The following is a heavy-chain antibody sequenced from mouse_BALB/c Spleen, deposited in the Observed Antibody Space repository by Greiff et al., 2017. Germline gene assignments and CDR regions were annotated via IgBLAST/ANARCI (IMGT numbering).Heavy chain of an antibody. CDR3: ARSGLDKSLYWYFDV. Sequence: EVQVVESGGGLVQPGGSRKLSCAASGFTFSSFGMHWVRQAPEKGLEWVAYISSGSSTIYYADTVKGRFTISRDNPKNTLFLQMTSLRSEDTAMYYCARSGLDKSLYWYFDVWGAGTTVTVSS. CDR2: ISSGSSTI. V-gene: IGHV5-17*02. D-gene: IGHD2-13*01. CDR1: GFTFSSFG. J-gene: IGHJ1*01.